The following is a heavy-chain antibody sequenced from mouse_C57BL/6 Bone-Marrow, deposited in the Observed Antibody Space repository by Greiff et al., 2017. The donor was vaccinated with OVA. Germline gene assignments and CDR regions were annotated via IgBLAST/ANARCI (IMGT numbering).Heavy chain of an antibody. CDR1: GFSLTSYG. J-gene: IGHJ3*01. D-gene: IGHD2-9*01. Sequence: VQRVESGPGLVQPSQSLSITCTVSGFSLTSYGVHWVRQSPGKGLEWLGVIWSGGSTDYNAAFISRLSISKDNSKSQVFFKMNSLQADDTAIYYCARTYYGYDGDFAYWGQGTLVTVSA. CDR2: IWSGGST. V-gene: IGHV2-2*01. CDR3: ARTYYGYDGDFAY.